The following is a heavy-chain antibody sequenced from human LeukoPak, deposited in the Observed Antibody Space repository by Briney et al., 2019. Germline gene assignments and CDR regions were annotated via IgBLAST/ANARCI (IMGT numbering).Heavy chain of an antibody. V-gene: IGHV4-39*07. CDR3: ARDSRAAARIPFDY. CDR1: GGSISSSSYY. CDR2: IYYSGST. Sequence: PSETLSLTCTVSGGSISSSSYYWGWIRQPPGKGLEWIGSIYYSGSTYYNPSLKSRVTISVDTSKNQFSLKLSSVTAADTAVYYCARDSRAAARIPFDYWGQGTLVTVSS. J-gene: IGHJ4*02. D-gene: IGHD6-13*01.